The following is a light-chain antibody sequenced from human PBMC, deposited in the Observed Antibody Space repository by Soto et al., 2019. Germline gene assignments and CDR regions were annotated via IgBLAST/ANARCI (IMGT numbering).Light chain of an antibody. CDR1: SGHSSYA. CDR3: QTWGTGIRV. CDR2: LNSDGSH. Sequence: QLVLTQSPSASASLGASVKLTCTLSSGHSSYAIAWHQQQPEKGPRYLMKLNSDGSHRKGDGIPDRFSGSSSGGERYLTISSLQSEDEADYYCQTWGTGIRVFGTGTKVTVL. J-gene: IGLJ1*01. V-gene: IGLV4-69*01.